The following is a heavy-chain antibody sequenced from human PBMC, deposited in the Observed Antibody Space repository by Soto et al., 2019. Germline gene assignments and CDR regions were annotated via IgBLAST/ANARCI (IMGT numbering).Heavy chain of an antibody. Sequence: QVQLQESGPGLVKPSETLSLTCTVSGDSISGYYWTWIRQPPGQGLEWIAYIHYTGVTKYSASLNSRLTISLDTSQNQFSLKLNSVTVADTAVYYCARILSYDDGYSDAFDIWGQGTVVTVSS. CDR2: IHYTGVT. J-gene: IGHJ3*02. V-gene: IGHV4-59*01. CDR3: ARILSYDDGYSDAFDI. CDR1: GDSISGYY. D-gene: IGHD5-18*01.